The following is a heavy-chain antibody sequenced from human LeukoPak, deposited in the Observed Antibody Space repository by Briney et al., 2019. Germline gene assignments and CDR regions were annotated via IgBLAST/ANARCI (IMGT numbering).Heavy chain of an antibody. CDR2: MNPNSGNT. J-gene: IGHJ5*02. Sequence: ASVKVSCKASGYTFTSYDINWVRQATGQGLEWMGWMNPNSGNTGYAQKFQGRVTMTRNTSISTDYMELSSLRSEDTAVYYCARSSVYYYDSSGYSFDWFDPWGQGTLVTVSS. CDR1: GYTFTSYD. CDR3: ARSSVYYYDSSGYSFDWFDP. D-gene: IGHD3-22*01. V-gene: IGHV1-8*01.